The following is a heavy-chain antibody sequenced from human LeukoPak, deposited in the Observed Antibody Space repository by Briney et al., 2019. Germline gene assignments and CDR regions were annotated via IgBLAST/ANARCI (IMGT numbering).Heavy chain of an antibody. V-gene: IGHV1-2*02. J-gene: IGHJ4*02. Sequence: ASVKVSCKATGYTFTGYYMHWVPQAPGQGLEWMGWVNPNSGGTNYAQKFQGRVTMTRDTSISTAYMELSRLRCDDTAVYYCARIREVPAAPFDYWGQGTLVTVSS. CDR1: GYTFTGYY. D-gene: IGHD2-2*01. CDR3: ARIREVPAAPFDY. CDR2: VNPNSGGT.